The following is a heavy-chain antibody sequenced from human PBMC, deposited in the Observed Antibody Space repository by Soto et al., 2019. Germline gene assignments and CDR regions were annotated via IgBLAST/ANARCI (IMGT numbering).Heavy chain of an antibody. CDR1: GFTVSSNY. J-gene: IGHJ3*02. V-gene: IGHV3-66*01. CDR2: IYSGGST. Sequence: EVQLVESGGGLVQPGGSLRLSCAASGFTVSSNYMSWVRQAPGKGLEWVSVIYSGGSTYYADSVKGRFTISRDNSKNTLYLQMNSLRAEDTAVYYCAREATMTSDAFDIWGQGTMVTVSS. CDR3: AREATMTSDAFDI.